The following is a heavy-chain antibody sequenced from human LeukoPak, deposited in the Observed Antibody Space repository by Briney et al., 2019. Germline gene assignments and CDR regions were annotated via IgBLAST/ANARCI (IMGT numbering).Heavy chain of an antibody. D-gene: IGHD3-10*01. V-gene: IGHV1-2*02. CDR1: GYTFTGYY. Sequence: ASVKVSCKASGYTFTGYYMHWVRQAPGQGLEWMGWINPNSGGTNYAQKFQGRVTMTRDTSISTAYMELSRLRSDDTAVYYCAADYYGSGSYYIPSVYFDYWGQGTLVTVSS. CDR2: INPNSGGT. J-gene: IGHJ4*02. CDR3: AADYYGSGSYYIPSVYFDY.